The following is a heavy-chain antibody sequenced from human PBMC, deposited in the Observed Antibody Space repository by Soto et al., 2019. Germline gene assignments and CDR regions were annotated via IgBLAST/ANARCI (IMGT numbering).Heavy chain of an antibody. V-gene: IGHV1-18*01. D-gene: IGHD5-12*01. Sequence: ASVKVSCKASGGTFSSYAISWVRQAPGQGLEWMGGISPIYGTTNYAQKLQGRVTMTTDTSTSTAYMELRSLRSDDTAVYYCARDYDIVASFDYWGQGTLVTVSS. J-gene: IGHJ4*02. CDR2: ISPIYGTT. CDR1: GGTFSSYA. CDR3: ARDYDIVASFDY.